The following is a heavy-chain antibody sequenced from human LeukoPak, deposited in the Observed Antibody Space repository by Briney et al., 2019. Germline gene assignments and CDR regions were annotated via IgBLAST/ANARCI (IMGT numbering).Heavy chain of an antibody. CDR1: GFTFSSYA. Sequence: GGSLRLSCAASGFTFSSYAMSWVRQGPGKGLEWVSGISWNSGSIGYADSVKGRFTMSRDNAKNSLYLQMNSLRAEDTALYYCARGRRTSVNTHLRYWGQGTLVTVYS. V-gene: IGHV3-9*01. J-gene: IGHJ4*02. CDR3: ARGRRTSVNTHLRY. CDR2: ISWNSGSI. D-gene: IGHD4-11*01.